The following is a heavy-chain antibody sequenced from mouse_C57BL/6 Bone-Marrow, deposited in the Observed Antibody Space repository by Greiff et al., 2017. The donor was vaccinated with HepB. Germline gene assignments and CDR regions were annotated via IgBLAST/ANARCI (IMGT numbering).Heavy chain of an antibody. CDR1: GFTFSSYA. D-gene: IGHD2-1*01. Sequence: EVNLVESGEGLVKPGGSLKLSCAASGFTFSSYAMSWVRQTPEKRLEWVAYISSGGDYIYYADTVKGRFTISRDNARNTLYLQMSSLKSEDTAMYYCTRDRKIYPLAYWGQGTLVTVSA. J-gene: IGHJ3*01. CDR3: TRDRKIYPLAY. CDR2: ISSGGDYI. V-gene: IGHV5-9-1*02.